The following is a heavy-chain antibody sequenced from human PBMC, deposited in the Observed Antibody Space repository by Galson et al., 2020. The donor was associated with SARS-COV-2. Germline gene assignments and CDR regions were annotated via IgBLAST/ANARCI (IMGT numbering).Heavy chain of an antibody. CDR2: ISSNGGST. CDR3: VKASGYDYFSDY. V-gene: IGHV3-64D*06. J-gene: IGHJ4*02. D-gene: IGHD5-12*01. CDR1: GFTFSSYA. Sequence: GGSLRLSCSASGFTFSSYAMHWVRQAPGKGLKYVSAISSNGGSTYYADSVKGRFTISRDNSKNTLYLQMSSLRGEDTAVYYCVKASGYDYFSDYWGQGTLVTVSS.